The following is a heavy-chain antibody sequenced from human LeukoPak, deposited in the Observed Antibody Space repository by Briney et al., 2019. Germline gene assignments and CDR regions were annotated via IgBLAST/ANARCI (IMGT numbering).Heavy chain of an antibody. CDR1: GSSISSYY. J-gene: IGHJ6*02. CDR3: ASLGYYYGSGSYYHGMDV. CDR2: IYYSGST. D-gene: IGHD3-10*01. Sequence: SETLSLTCTVSGSSISSYYWSWIRQPPGKGLEWIGYIYYSGSTNYNPSLKSRVTISVDTSKNQFSLKLSSVTAPDTAVYYCASLGYYYGSGSYYHGMDVWGQGTTVTVSS. V-gene: IGHV4-59*08.